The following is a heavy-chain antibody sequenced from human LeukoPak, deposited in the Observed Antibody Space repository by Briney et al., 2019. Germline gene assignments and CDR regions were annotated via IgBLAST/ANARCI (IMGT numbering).Heavy chain of an antibody. V-gene: IGHV1-69*05. CDR2: IIPIFGTA. J-gene: IGHJ5*02. D-gene: IGHD1-20*01. CDR1: GGTFSSYA. Sequence: ASVKVSCKASGGTFSSYAISWVRQAPGQGLEWMGGIIPIFGTANYAQKFQGRGTITTDESTSTAYMELSSLRSEDTAVYYCARDVTGTPNWFDPWGQGTLVTVSS. CDR3: ARDVTGTPNWFDP.